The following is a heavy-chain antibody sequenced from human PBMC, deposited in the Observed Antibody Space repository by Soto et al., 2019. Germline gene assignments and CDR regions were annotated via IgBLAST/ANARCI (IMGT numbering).Heavy chain of an antibody. CDR2: ISGSNK. CDR1: GFTFSSYA. V-gene: IGHV3-23*01. Sequence: PGGSLRLSCAASGFTFSSYAMSWVRQAPGKGLEWVSAISGSNKYYADSVKGRFTISRDNSKNTLYLQMNSLRAEDTAVYYCAKDLLTIAAAGTVYWGQGTLVTVSS. CDR3: AKDLLTIAAAGTVY. D-gene: IGHD6-13*01. J-gene: IGHJ4*02.